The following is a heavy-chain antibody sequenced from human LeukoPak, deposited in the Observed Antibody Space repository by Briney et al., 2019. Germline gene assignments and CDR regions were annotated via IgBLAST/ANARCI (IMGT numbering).Heavy chain of an antibody. V-gene: IGHV3-21*01. CDR1: GFTFSSYS. J-gene: IGHJ4*02. CDR2: ISSSSSYI. CDR3: ARDGVVVPAATFDY. Sequence: GGSLRLSCAASGFTFSSYSMNWVRQAPGKGLEWVSSISSSSSYIYYADSVKGRFTISRDNAKNSLYLQMNSLRAEDTAVYYCARDGVVVPAATFDYWGQGTLVTVSS. D-gene: IGHD2-2*01.